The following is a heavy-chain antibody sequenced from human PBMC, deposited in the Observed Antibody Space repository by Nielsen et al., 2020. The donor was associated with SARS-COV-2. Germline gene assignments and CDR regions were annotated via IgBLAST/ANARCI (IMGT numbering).Heavy chain of an antibody. J-gene: IGHJ4*02. CDR3: ATSLVAAIFGVLDY. Sequence: ASVKVSCKVSGYTLSELSIHWVRQAPGKGLEWMGGFDPGDAETVYAQKFQGRITMTEDTSADTAYMDLCSLRTEDTAVYYCATSLVAAIFGVLDYWGPGTLVTVSS. D-gene: IGHD3-3*01. CDR2: FDPGDAET. CDR1: GYTLSELS. V-gene: IGHV1-24*01.